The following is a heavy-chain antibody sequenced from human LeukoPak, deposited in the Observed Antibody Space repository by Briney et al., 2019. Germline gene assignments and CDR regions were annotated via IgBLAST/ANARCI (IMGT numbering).Heavy chain of an antibody. V-gene: IGHV3-30*02. CDR3: AKCRNLFRGDPVDY. CDR2: IRYDGSNK. CDR1: GFTFSSYS. D-gene: IGHD2-21*01. J-gene: IGHJ4*02. Sequence: GGSLRLSCAASGFTFSSYSMNWVRQAPGKGLEWVAFIRYDGSNKYYADSVKGRFTISRDNSKNTLYLQMNSLRAEDTAVYYCAKCRNLFRGDPVDYWGQGTLVTVSS.